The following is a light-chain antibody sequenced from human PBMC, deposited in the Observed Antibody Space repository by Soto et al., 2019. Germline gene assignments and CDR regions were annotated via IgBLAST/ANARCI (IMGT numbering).Light chain of an antibody. V-gene: IGLV2-23*02. CDR1: SSDVGSYNL. Sequence: QSALTQTASVSGSPGQSITISCTGTSSDVGSYNLVSWYQQHPGKAPKLMIYEVSKRPSGVSNRFSGSKSGNTASLTISVLQAEDEADYYCCSYAGGSTYVFGTGTKLTVL. CDR2: EVS. J-gene: IGLJ1*01. CDR3: CSYAGGSTYV.